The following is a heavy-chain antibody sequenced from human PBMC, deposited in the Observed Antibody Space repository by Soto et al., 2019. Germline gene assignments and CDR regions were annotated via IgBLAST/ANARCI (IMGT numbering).Heavy chain of an antibody. V-gene: IGHV3-33*01. CDR2: IWYDGSNK. CDR1: GFTFSSYG. Sequence: QSGGSLRLSCAASGFTFSSYGMHWVRQAPGKGLEWVAVIWYDGSNKYYADSVKGRFTISRDNSKNTLYLQMNSLRAEDTAVYYCARSAVVTARSPFDYRGQGTLVTVSS. CDR3: ARSAVVTARSPFDY. D-gene: IGHD2-15*01. J-gene: IGHJ4*02.